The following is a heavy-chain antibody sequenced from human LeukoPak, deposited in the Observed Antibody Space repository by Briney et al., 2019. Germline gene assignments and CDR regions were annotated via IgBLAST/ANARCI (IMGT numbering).Heavy chain of an antibody. D-gene: IGHD2-15*01. CDR1: GFSFSDYS. Sequence: GGSLRLSCSASGFSFSDYSIHWVRQAPGKGFDWVTVVTHDGSKMYYADSVEGRFIISRDNSKDMVYLQMNRLTSEDTAMYYCVRGGSEVVVAAALGAFDIWGQGTMVTVSS. V-gene: IGHV3-30*14. CDR2: VTHDGSKM. J-gene: IGHJ3*02. CDR3: VRGGSEVVVAAALGAFDI.